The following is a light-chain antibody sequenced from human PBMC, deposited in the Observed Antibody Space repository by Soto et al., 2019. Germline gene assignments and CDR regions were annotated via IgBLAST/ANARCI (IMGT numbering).Light chain of an antibody. CDR3: QQRSNWPQIT. CDR1: QSVSKH. CDR2: DAS. Sequence: EIVLTQSPATLSLSPGERATLSCRASQSVSKHLAWYQQKPGQAPRLLIHDASNRATGIPARFSGSGSGTDFTLTSSSLEPEDFGVYYCQQRSNWPQITFGGGTKVEIK. V-gene: IGKV3-11*01. J-gene: IGKJ4*01.